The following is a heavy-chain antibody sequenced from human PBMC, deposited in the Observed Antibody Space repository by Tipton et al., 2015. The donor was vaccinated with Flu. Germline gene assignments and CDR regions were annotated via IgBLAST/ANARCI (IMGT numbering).Heavy chain of an antibody. D-gene: IGHD3-3*01. V-gene: IGHV1-8*01. CDR3: ARLGYDFWSGYSNWFDP. CDR2: MNPNSGNT. Sequence: QVQLVQSGAEVKKPGASVKVSCKASGYTFTSYDINWVRQATGQGLEWMGWMNPNSGNTGYAQKFQGRVTMTRNTSISTAYMELSSLRSEDTAVYYCARLGYDFWSGYSNWFDPWGQGTLVTVPS. CDR1: GYTFTSYD. J-gene: IGHJ5*02.